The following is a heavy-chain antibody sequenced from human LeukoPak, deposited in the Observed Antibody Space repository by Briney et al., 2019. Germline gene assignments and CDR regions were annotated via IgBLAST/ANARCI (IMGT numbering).Heavy chain of an antibody. CDR2: ISGSGGST. CDR1: GFSFASFA. D-gene: IGHD1-26*01. CDR3: AKDRSGSYSGTFDY. Sequence: GGSLRLSCAASGFSFASFAMSWVRQAPGKGLEWVSAISGSGGSTYYADSVKGRFTISRDNSKNTLYLQMNSLRAEDTAVYYCAKDRSGSYSGTFDYWGQGTLVTVSS. V-gene: IGHV3-23*01. J-gene: IGHJ4*02.